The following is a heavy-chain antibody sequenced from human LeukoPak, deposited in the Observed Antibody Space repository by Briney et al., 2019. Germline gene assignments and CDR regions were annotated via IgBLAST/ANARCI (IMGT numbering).Heavy chain of an antibody. D-gene: IGHD2-8*01. Sequence: SETLTLTCTVSGGSLRNYYWSWIRQPAGRGLEWIGRINTSGSTKHNPSLKSRVTMSVDTSKNQSSLNLSSLTAADPAVYFCVRGVTSTNYYYFYMDVWGKGTTVTISS. CDR2: INTSGST. V-gene: IGHV4-4*07. CDR1: GGSLRNYY. J-gene: IGHJ6*03. CDR3: VRGVTSTNYYYFYMDV.